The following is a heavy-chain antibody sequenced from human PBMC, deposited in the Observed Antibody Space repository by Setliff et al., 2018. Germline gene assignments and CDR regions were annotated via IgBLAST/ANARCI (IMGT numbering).Heavy chain of an antibody. Sequence: SVKVSCKASGDSFSNYAISWVRQAPGQGLEWMGGTIPIFGTTDYAQKFQGRVTILTDESTSTAFMQLSSLRSDDTAVYYCARDLDYQYYYETSGRDAFDIWGQGIMVTVSS. D-gene: IGHD3-22*01. CDR1: GDSFSNYA. J-gene: IGHJ3*02. V-gene: IGHV1-69*05. CDR2: TIPIFGTT. CDR3: ARDLDYQYYYETSGRDAFDI.